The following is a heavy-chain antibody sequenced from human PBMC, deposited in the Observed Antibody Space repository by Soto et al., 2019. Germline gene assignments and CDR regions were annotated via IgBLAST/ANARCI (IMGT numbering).Heavy chain of an antibody. CDR2: LSYDGRNK. CDR3: AKSVCISYWLSSNGTHF. Sequence: GGYLRLSCAASGVTFSTYGMHWVRQAPGKGLEWVAALSYDGRNKIYADSVKGRFIISRDISENTLYVRMDSVRVDEMAVYYCAKSVCISYWLSSNGTHFRGQATSVTVSS. D-gene: IGHD3-10*01. J-gene: IGHJ6*02. CDR1: GVTFSTYG. V-gene: IGHV3-30*18.